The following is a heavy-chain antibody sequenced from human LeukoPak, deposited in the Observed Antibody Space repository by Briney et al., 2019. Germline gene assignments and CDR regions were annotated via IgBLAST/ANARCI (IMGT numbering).Heavy chain of an antibody. D-gene: IGHD3-22*01. CDR2: TNQDGSEK. J-gene: IGHJ6*02. V-gene: IGHV3-7*05. Sequence: PGGSLRLSCVASGFTFSSYWMAWVRQAPGKGLEWVANTNQDGSEKNYVDSVKGRLTISRDNAKNSLCLQMNSLRAEDTAVYYCARAPYYYDDSGYYYDNFYYGMDVWGQGTTVTVSS. CDR3: ARAPYYYDDSGYYYDNFYYGMDV. CDR1: GFTFSSYW.